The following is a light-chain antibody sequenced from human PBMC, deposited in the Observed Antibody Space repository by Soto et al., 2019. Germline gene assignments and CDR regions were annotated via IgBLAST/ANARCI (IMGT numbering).Light chain of an antibody. Sequence: ETVMTQSPATLSVSPGESATLSCRASHSVGSTLAWYQQKPGQAPRLLMYDTSTRATGIPARFSGSGSGTEFTLTISSLQSDDLAVYFCQHYNNWPWTVGQGTKVEIK. CDR2: DTS. J-gene: IGKJ1*01. CDR3: QHYNNWPWT. CDR1: HSVGST. V-gene: IGKV3-15*01.